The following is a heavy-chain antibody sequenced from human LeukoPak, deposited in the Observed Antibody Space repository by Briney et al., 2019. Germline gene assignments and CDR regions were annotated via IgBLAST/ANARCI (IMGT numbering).Heavy chain of an antibody. CDR3: ARDFGPAHAFDI. D-gene: IGHD3-10*01. CDR1: GFTVSSIY. V-gene: IGHV3-66*01. CDR2: IYSGGST. J-gene: IGHJ3*02. Sequence: GGSLRLSCAASGFTVSSIYMSWVRQAPGKGLEWVSVIYSGGSTYYADSVKGRFTISRDNTKNSLELKMNSLRAEDTAVYYCARDFGPAHAFDIWGQGTMVTISS.